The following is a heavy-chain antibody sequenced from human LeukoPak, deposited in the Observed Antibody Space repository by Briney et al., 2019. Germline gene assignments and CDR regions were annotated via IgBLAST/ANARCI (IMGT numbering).Heavy chain of an antibody. V-gene: IGHV1-69*13. CDR1: GGAFSSYA. CDR3: AREANYYYYYMDV. Sequence: SVKVSCKASGGAFSSYAISWVRQAPGQGLEWMGGIIPIFGTANYAQKFQGRVTITADESTSTAYMELSSLRSEDTAVYYCAREANYYYYYMDVWGKGTTVTVSS. CDR2: IIPIFGTA. D-gene: IGHD1-26*01. J-gene: IGHJ6*03.